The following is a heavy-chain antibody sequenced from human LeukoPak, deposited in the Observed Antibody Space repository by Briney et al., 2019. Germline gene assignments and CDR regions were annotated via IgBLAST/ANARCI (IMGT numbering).Heavy chain of an antibody. CDR3: ATGGHYYDSSGYIIDY. CDR2: INPSGGST. D-gene: IGHD3-22*01. J-gene: IGHJ4*02. V-gene: IGHV1-46*01. CDR1: GGTFTSYY. Sequence: ASVKVSCKASGGTFTSYYMHWVRQAPGQGLEWMGIINPSGGSTSYAQKFQGRVTMTRDTSTSTVYMELSSLRSEDTAVYYCATGGHYYDSSGYIIDYWGQGTLVTVSS.